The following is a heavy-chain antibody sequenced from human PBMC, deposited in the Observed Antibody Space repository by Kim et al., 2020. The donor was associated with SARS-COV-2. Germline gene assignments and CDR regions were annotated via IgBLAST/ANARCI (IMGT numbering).Heavy chain of an antibody. CDR3: ARDGGYSYGRPDY. Sequence: GGSLRLSCAASGFTFSSYGMHWVRQAPGKGLEWVAVIWYDGSNKYYADSVKGRFTISRDNSKNTLYLQMNSLRAEDTAVYYCARDGGYSYGRPDYWGQGTLVTVSS. V-gene: IGHV3-33*01. J-gene: IGHJ4*02. D-gene: IGHD5-18*01. CDR2: IWYDGSNK. CDR1: GFTFSSYG.